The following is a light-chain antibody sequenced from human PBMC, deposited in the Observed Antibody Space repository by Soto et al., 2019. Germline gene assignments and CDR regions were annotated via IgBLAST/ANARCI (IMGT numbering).Light chain of an antibody. Sequence: QSVLTQPPSASGTPGQRVTISCSGSSSNIGRNNVYWYQQFPGMAPKLLTYTYAQRLSGGSDRISASKSGTSASLAISGLRSEDEADYHCAAWDDSLSGWVFGGGTKLTVL. CDR3: AAWDDSLSGWV. J-gene: IGLJ3*02. CDR2: TYA. CDR1: SSNIGRNN. V-gene: IGLV1-47*02.